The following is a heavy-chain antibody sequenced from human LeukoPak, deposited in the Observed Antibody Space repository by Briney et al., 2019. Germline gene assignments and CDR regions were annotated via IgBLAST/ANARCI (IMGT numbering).Heavy chain of an antibody. V-gene: IGHV3-23*01. CDR3: AKDSRGYQDYFDY. D-gene: IGHD3-22*01. CDR1: GFTFSSYG. CDR2: ISGGGDSA. J-gene: IGHJ4*02. Sequence: GGSLRLSCAASGFTFSSYGMSWARQAPGKGLKWAATISGGGDSAYYADSVKGRFTVSRDNSKNTLSLQMNSLRAEDTAVYYCAKDSRGYQDYFDYWGQGTLVTVSS.